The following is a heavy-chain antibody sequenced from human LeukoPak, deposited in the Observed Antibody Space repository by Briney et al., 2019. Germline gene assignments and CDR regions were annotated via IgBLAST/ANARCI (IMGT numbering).Heavy chain of an antibody. CDR1: GFTFSSYS. V-gene: IGHV3-48*01. J-gene: IGHJ6*02. D-gene: IGHD3-3*01. Sequence: HTGGSLRLSCAASGFTFSSYSMNWVRQAPGKGLEWVSYISSSSSTIYYADSVKGRFTISRDNAKNSLYLQMNSLRAEDTAVYYCARATIIGVVIHYGMDVWGQGTTVTVSS. CDR3: ARATIIGVVIHYGMDV. CDR2: ISSSSSTI.